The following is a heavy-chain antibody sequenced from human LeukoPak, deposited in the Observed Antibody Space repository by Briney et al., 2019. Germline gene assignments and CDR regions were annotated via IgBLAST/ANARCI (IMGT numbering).Heavy chain of an antibody. Sequence: GRSLRLSCVASGFTFSNAWMSWVRQAPGKGLEWVVLIKRKTDGGTTERAAPVKGRFTISRDDSKTTLYLQMNSLKTEDTAVYYSNTIPGSIAAIHAYYFDYWGQGTLVTVSS. CDR3: NTIPGSIAAIHAYYFDY. CDR2: IKRKTDGGTT. V-gene: IGHV3-15*01. J-gene: IGHJ4*02. D-gene: IGHD6-6*01. CDR1: GFTFSNAW.